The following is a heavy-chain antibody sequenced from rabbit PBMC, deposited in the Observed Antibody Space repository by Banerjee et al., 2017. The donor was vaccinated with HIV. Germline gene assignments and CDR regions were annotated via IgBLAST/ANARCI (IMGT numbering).Heavy chain of an antibody. CDR3: ARDLAGVIGWNFNL. D-gene: IGHD4-1*01. J-gene: IGHJ4*01. CDR1: GFSFSSNSY. CDR2: IYAGSSGGT. Sequence: QSLEESGGDLVKPGASLTLTCTASGFSFSSNSYMCWVRQAPGKGLEWIGCIYAGSSGGTHYATWAKGRFTISKTSSTTVTLQMTSLTAADTATYFCARDLAGVIGWNFNLWGQGTLVTVS. V-gene: IGHV1S40*01.